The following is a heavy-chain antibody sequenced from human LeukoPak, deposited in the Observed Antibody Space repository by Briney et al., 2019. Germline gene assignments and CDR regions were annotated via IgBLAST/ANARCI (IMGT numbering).Heavy chain of an antibody. CDR1: GFTFSSHC. J-gene: IGHJ4*02. CDR3: ARDGVAPGIYFDF. V-gene: IGHV3-7*03. D-gene: IGHD6-13*01. CDR2: IKYDGSKK. Sequence: GGSLRLSCAASGFTFSSHCMSWVRQAPGKGLEWVANIKYDGSKKYYLDSVKGRFTISRDNAKNSLYLQLNSLRPEDTAMYYCARDGVAPGIYFDFWGQGTPVTVSS.